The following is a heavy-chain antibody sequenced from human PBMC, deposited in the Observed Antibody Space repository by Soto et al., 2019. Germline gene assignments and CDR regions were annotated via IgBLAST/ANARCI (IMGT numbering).Heavy chain of an antibody. CDR2: ISSSSSTI. Sequence: PGGSLRLSCAASGFTFSSYSMNWVRQAPGKGLEWVSYISSSSSTIYYADSVKGRFTISRDNAKNSLYLQMNSLRDEDTAVYYCARATKNYYDSSGYYQNYFDYWGQGTLVTVSS. D-gene: IGHD3-22*01. J-gene: IGHJ4*02. V-gene: IGHV3-48*02. CDR1: GFTFSSYS. CDR3: ARATKNYYDSSGYYQNYFDY.